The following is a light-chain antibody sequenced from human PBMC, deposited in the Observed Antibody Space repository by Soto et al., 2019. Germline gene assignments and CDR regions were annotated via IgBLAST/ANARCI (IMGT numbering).Light chain of an antibody. Sequence: IVLSQSPGTVSMSPGKRATLSCRASQSVSNNYLAWYQQKPGQAPRLLIYGASNRATGIPDRFSGSGSGTDFTLTFSRLEPEDFAVYNCQPYGSSGTLGQGTKV. J-gene: IGKJ1*01. CDR1: QSVSNNY. V-gene: IGKV3-20*01. CDR3: QPYGSSGT. CDR2: GAS.